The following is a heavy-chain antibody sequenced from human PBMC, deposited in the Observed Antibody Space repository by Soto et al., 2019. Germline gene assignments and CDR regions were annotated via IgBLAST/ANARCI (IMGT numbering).Heavy chain of an antibody. CDR2: VSGSGDST. D-gene: IGHD2-21*02. J-gene: IGHJ4*02. CDR1: AFTFSSYA. CDR3: AKGRASDCPGCTQDS. V-gene: IGHV3-23*01. Sequence: EVQLLESGGGLAQPGGSLRLSCAASAFTFSSYAMSWVRQAPGKGLEWVSAVSGSGDSTYYADSVKGRFTISSDNSKTTLYLQMNSLRAEDTAVYYCAKGRASDCPGCTQDSWGQGTLVTVSS.